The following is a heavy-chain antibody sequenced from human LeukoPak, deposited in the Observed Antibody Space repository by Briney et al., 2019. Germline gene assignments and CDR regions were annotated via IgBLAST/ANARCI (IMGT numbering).Heavy chain of an antibody. CDR3: TSCGDTTAEYFQR. J-gene: IGHJ1*01. Sequence: GGSLRLSCVVSGFTFNRCWMNWVRQAPGKGPEWVAHINPDGRDTYYVDSVKGRFTISRDNAQNSMYLQMNSLRVEDTAVYYCTSCGDTTAEYFQRWGQGTLVTVSS. V-gene: IGHV3-7*01. D-gene: IGHD2-21*02. CDR1: GFTFNRCW. CDR2: INPDGRDT.